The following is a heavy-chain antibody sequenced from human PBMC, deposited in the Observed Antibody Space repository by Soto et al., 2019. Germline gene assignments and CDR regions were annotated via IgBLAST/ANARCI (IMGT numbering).Heavy chain of an antibody. CDR3: ARSRADWLSKGWFDA. D-gene: IGHD3-3*01. J-gene: IGHJ5*02. Sequence: WGSLRLSCEASGFPFSSYAMSWVRQAPGKGLEWVSAISVSGGITYYADSVKGRFTISRDNSKNTLYLQMNSLRAEDTAVYYCARSRADWLSKGWFDAWGTGPRVTSSS. CDR1: GFPFSSYA. CDR2: ISVSGGIT. V-gene: IGHV3-23*01.